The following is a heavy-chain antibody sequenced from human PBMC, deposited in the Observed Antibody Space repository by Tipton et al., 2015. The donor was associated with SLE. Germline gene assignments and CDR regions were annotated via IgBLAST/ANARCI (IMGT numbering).Heavy chain of an antibody. J-gene: IGHJ4*02. Sequence: QSGAEVKKPGASVKVSCKASGYTFTSFAISWVRQAPGQGLEWMGWISAYSGNTKYAQKFQGRVTMTTDTSTSTAYMELTSLRSDDTAVYYCARDGPLGYFDYWGQGTLVTVSS. CDR2: ISAYSGNT. D-gene: IGHD6-13*01. CDR3: ARDGPLGYFDY. CDR1: GYTFTSFA. V-gene: IGHV1-18*01.